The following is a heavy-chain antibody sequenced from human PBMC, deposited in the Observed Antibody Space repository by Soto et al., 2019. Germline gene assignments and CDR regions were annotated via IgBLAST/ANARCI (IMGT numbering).Heavy chain of an antibody. Sequence: GPSVKVSCKASGYTFTTYYMHWVRQAPGQGLEWMGVISPSGGRTTYGQKFQGRVTMTRDTSTSTVYMELSSLRSEDTAVYYCAREARDYQGMDVWGQGTTVTVSS. CDR3: AREARDYQGMDV. V-gene: IGHV1-46*01. CDR1: GYTFTTYY. J-gene: IGHJ6*02. CDR2: ISPSGGRT.